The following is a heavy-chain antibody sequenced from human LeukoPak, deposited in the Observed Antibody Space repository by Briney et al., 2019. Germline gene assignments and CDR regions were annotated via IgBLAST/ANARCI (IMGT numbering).Heavy chain of an antibody. CDR3: ARAGSDIVAMIGGWDLAY. CDR2: ILTIFGTA. D-gene: IGHD5-12*01. CDR1: GGSLSSYA. V-gene: IGHV1-69*06. Sequence: SVNLSCNVSGGSLSSYAISWVRHAPRQGLEWMGGILTIFGTANYAQKFQGRVTISADKSTSTAYMELSSLRSEDTAVYYCARAGSDIVAMIGGWDLAYWGQGTLVSASS. J-gene: IGHJ4*02.